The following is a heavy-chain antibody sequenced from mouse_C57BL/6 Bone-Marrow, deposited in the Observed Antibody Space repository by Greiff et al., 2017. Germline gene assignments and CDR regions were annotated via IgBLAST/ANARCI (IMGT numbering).Heavy chain of an antibody. CDR1: GFTFSSYA. D-gene: IGHD3-1*01. V-gene: IGHV5-4*01. CDR3: ARRGLHLDCFDY. Sequence: QLQESGGGLVKPGGSLKLSCAASGFTFSSYAMSWVRQTPEKRLEWVATISDGGSYTYYPDNVKGRFTISRDNAKNNLYLQMSHLKSEDTAMYYCARRGLHLDCFDYWGQGTTLTVSS. J-gene: IGHJ2*01. CDR2: ISDGGSYT.